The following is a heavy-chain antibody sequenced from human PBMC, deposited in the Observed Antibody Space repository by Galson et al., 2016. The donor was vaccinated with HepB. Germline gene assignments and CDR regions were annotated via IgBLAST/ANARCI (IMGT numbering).Heavy chain of an antibody. J-gene: IGHJ4*02. CDR1: GGSISSYY. Sequence: SETLSLTCTVSGGSISSYYWSWIRQPPGKGLEWIGEINHSGSTNYNPSLKSRVTISLDTSKNQFSLKVSSVTAADTAVFDCARRLLLRHFDYWGQGTLGTVSS. V-gene: IGHV4-34*01. CDR3: ARRLLLRHFDY. CDR2: INHSGST. D-gene: IGHD2-15*01.